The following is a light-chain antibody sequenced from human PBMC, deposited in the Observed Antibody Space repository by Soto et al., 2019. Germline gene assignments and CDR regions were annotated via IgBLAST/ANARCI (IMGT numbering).Light chain of an antibody. CDR1: QTVNNR. CDR2: GAS. V-gene: IGKV3-15*01. CDR3: QHFNSWPLL. Sequence: EIVMTQSPAMLSVSPGERATLSCRASQTVNNRLAWYQQKAGQPPRLLIYGASTRAPGIPARFSGSGSGTEFTLTISSLQSEDFAVYYGQHFNSWPLLFGQGTKVEIK. J-gene: IGKJ1*01.